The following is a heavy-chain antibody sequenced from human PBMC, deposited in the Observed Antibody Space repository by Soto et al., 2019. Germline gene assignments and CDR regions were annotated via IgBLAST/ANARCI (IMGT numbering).Heavy chain of an antibody. Sequence: QVEMVQSGAEVKKPGSSARVSCKVSGGTFSRHSISWVRQAPGQGLEWMGGIIPIFEATQYAQKFQGRLTISADESAASFHMDLSGLSPEDTSIYDCARDLTAVRGSWGQGTLVTVS. J-gene: IGHJ4*02. CDR3: ARDLTAVRGS. V-gene: IGHV1-69*01. D-gene: IGHD3-10*01. CDR1: GGTFSRHS. CDR2: IIPIFEAT.